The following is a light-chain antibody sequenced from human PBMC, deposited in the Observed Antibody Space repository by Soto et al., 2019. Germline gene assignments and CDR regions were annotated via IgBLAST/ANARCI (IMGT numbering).Light chain of an antibody. Sequence: DIQMTQSPSSLSASVGDRVTITCRASQSINRYLSWYQHKPGKAPELLTFAASSLQSGVPSRFSGSGSGTDFTLTISSLQPEDFATYYCQQSYRIPFTFGQGTKLEIK. CDR3: QQSYRIPFT. CDR2: AAS. V-gene: IGKV1-39*01. CDR1: QSINRY. J-gene: IGKJ2*01.